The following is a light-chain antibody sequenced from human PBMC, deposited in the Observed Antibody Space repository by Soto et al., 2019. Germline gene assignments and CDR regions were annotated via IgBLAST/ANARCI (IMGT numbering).Light chain of an antibody. Sequence: QYALTQPDSVSGSPGQSITISCTGTSSDVGGYNYVSWYQQHPCRAPKLMIYEDSNRPSGVSNRFTGSKSGNTASLTISGLLAKDETDYCCFSYTRSSSLVFGTGTKLTVL. V-gene: IGLV2-14*01. CDR3: FSYTRSSSLV. J-gene: IGLJ1*01. CDR2: EDS. CDR1: SSDVGGYNY.